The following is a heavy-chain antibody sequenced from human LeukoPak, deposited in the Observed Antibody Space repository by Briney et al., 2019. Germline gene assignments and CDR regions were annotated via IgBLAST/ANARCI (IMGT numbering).Heavy chain of an antibody. Sequence: SETLSLTCTVSSASISSSPYFWGWIRQPPGKGLEWIGHFYYSGSTNYNPSLKSRVTISVDTSKNQFALKLSSVTAADTAVYYCARGTSSYDFWSGLSAFDIWGQGTMVTVSS. CDR2: FYYSGST. D-gene: IGHD3-3*01. CDR1: SASISSSPYF. V-gene: IGHV4-61*05. J-gene: IGHJ3*02. CDR3: ARGTSSYDFWSGLSAFDI.